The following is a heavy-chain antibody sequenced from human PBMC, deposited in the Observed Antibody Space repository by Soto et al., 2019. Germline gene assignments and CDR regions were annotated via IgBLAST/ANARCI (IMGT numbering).Heavy chain of an antibody. V-gene: IGHV3-30-3*01. J-gene: IGHJ4*02. CDR3: AREPSSGWPFDY. CDR1: GFTFRSYC. D-gene: IGHD6-19*01. CDR2: ISYDGSNK. Sequence: GGVLRISLAAFGFTFRSYCIHRGPQAPGKGLEWVAVISYDGSNKYYADSVKGRFTISRDNSKNTLYLQMNSLRAEDTAVYYCAREPSSGWPFDYWGQGTLVTVSS.